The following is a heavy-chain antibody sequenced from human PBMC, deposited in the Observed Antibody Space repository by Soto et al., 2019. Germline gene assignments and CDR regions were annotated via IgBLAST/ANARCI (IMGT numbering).Heavy chain of an antibody. J-gene: IGHJ5*02. CDR2: IIPIFGTA. CDR1: GGTFSSYA. D-gene: IGHD5-18*01. V-gene: IGHV1-69*13. CDR3: AGDTATAINWFDP. Sequence: ASVKVSCKASGGTFSSYAISWVRQAPGQGLEWMGGIIPIFGTANYAQKFQGRVTITADESTSTAYMELSSLRSEDTAVYYCAGDTATAINWFDPWGQGTLVTVSS.